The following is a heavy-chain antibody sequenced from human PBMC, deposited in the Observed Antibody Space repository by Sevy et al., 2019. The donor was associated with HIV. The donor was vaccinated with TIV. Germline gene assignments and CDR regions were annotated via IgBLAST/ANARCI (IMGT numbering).Heavy chain of an antibody. D-gene: IGHD5-12*01. CDR1: GFTLSSYA. V-gene: IGHV3-23*01. CDR3: AKEPYSGYYRVHFDY. Sequence: GGSLRLSCPASGFTLSSYAMSWVRQAPGKGLEWVSAISGSGGSTYYADSVKGRFTISRDNSKNTLYLQMNSLRAEDTAVYYCAKEPYSGYYRVHFDYWGQGTLVTVSS. CDR2: ISGSGGST. J-gene: IGHJ4*02.